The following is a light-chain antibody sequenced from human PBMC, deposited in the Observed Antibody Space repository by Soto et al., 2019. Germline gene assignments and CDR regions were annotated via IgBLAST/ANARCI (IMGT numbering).Light chain of an antibody. J-gene: IGKJ1*01. Sequence: DIQMTQSPSSVSASVGDRVTISCRASEDINSRLAWYQQKPGNAPKLLIYAAFILQSGVPSRFSGSGSGTEFTLTISSLQPDDFATYYCQHYNSYPWTFGQGTKVDIK. V-gene: IGKV1D-16*01. CDR3: QHYNSYPWT. CDR1: EDINSR. CDR2: AAF.